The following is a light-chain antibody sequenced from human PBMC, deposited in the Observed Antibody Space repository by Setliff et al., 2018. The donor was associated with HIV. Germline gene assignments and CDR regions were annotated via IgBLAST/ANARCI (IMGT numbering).Light chain of an antibody. V-gene: IGLV3-21*01. CDR2: YDS. Sequence: SYELTQPPSVSVAPGKTARITCGGNNIGSKSVHWYQQKPGQAPVLVIYYDSDRPSGIPERFSGSNSGNTATLTVSGLQDEDEADYYCSSYAGRNRGVFGTGTKVTVL. J-gene: IGLJ1*01. CDR1: NIGSKS. CDR3: SSYAGRNRGV.